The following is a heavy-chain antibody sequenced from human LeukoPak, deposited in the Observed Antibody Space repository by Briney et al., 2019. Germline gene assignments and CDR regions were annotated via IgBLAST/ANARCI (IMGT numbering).Heavy chain of an antibody. CDR2: IYTSGST. CDR1: GGSISSSSYY. V-gene: IGHV4-61*02. CDR3: ARDLYCSSTSCYPSSYWYFDL. J-gene: IGHJ2*01. Sequence: SETLSLTCTVSGGSISSSSYYWSWIRQPAGKGLEWIGRIYTSGSTNYNPSLKSRVTMSVDTSKNQFSLKLSSVTAADTAVYYCARDLYCSSTSCYPSSYWYFDLWGRGTLVTVSS. D-gene: IGHD2-2*01.